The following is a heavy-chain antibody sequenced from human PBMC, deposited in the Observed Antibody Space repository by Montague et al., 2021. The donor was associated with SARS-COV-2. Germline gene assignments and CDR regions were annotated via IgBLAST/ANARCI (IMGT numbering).Heavy chain of an antibody. J-gene: IGHJ5*02. CDR3: ARDGSSSWYSNWFDP. D-gene: IGHD6-13*01. Sequence: SETLSLTCTVSGGSISSYYWSWIRQPPGKGLEWIGCIYYSGSTNYNPSLKSRVTISVDTSKNEFSLKLSSVTAADTAVYYCARDGSSSWYSNWFDPWGQGTLVTVSS. CDR2: IYYSGST. V-gene: IGHV4-59*01. CDR1: GGSISSYY.